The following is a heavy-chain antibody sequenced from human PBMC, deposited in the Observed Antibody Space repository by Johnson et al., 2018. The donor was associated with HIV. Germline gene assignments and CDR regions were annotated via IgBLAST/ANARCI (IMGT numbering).Heavy chain of an antibody. CDR3: ARAVGVWGDQLGFDI. CDR2: ISYDGSNK. D-gene: IGHD3-16*01. Sequence: QVHLVESGGGVVQPGRSLRLSCAASGFTFSSYAMHWVRQAPGKGLEWVAVISYDGSNKYYADSVKGRFTISRDNSNNTLYLQMNSLRAGDTAVYYCARAVGVWGDQLGFDIWGQGTMVTVSS. J-gene: IGHJ3*02. V-gene: IGHV3-30*14. CDR1: GFTFSSYA.